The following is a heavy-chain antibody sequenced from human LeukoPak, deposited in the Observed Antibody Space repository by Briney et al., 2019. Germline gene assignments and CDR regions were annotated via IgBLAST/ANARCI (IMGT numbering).Heavy chain of an antibody. J-gene: IGHJ4*02. CDR2: IFHTGST. D-gene: IGHD3-16*01. CDR1: GDSISSGNY. CDR3: ARDYVLDY. Sequence: SETLSLTCTVSGDSISSGNYWGWIRQPPGKGLEWIGSIFHTGSTYYNLSLKSRVTISVDTSKNQFSLRLSSVTAADTAVYYCARDYVLDYWGQGTLVTVSS. V-gene: IGHV4-38-2*02.